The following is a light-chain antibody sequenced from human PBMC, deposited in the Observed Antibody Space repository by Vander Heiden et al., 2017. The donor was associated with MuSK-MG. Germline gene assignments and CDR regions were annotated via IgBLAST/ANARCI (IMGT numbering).Light chain of an antibody. CDR1: NIGSNN. V-gene: IGLV3-9*01. Sequence: SYELTQPLSVSVALGQTARITCGGNNIGSNNVHWYQQKPGQAPVLVIYRDSNRPAGIPERFSGSNSGNTATLTISRAQAGDEADYYGQVWDSRVVFGGGTKLTVL. CDR2: RDS. CDR3: QVWDSRVV. J-gene: IGLJ2*01.